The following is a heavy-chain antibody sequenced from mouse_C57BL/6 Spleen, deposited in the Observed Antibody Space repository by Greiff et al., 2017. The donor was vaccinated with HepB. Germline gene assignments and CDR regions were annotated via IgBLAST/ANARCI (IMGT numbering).Heavy chain of an antibody. V-gene: IGHV1-69*01. D-gene: IGHD2-3*01. CDR1: GYTFTSYW. J-gene: IGHJ2*01. CDR2: IDPSDSYT. Sequence: VQLQQPGAELVMPGASVKLSCKASGYTFTSYWMHWVKQRPGQGLEWIGEIDPSDSYTNYNQKFKGKSTLTVDKSSSTAYMQLSSLTSEDSAVYYCARPDGYFYYFDYWGQGTTLTVSS. CDR3: ARPDGYFYYFDY.